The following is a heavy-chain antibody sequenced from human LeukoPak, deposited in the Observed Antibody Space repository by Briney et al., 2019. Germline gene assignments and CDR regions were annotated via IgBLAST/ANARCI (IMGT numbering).Heavy chain of an antibody. CDR1: GYTFTSYY. J-gene: IGHJ4*02. CDR3: ARDRNRYYGSGIDDY. V-gene: IGHV1-46*01. D-gene: IGHD3-10*01. Sequence: ASVKVSCKASGYTFTSYYMHWVRQAPGQGLEWMGIINPSGGSTSYAQKFQGRVTMTRDTSTSTVYMELSSLRSEDTAVYYCARDRNRYYGSGIDDYWGQGILVTVSS. CDR2: INPSGGST.